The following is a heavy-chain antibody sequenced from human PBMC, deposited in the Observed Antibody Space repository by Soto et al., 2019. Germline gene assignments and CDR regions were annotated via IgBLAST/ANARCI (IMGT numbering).Heavy chain of an antibody. Sequence: SETLSLTCTVSGGSISSYYRSWIRQPAGKGLEWIGRIYTSGSTNYNPSLKSRVTMSVDTSKNQFSLKLSSVTAADTAVYYCARDRGYCSSTSCYYYYYGMDVWGQGTTVTVSS. J-gene: IGHJ6*02. V-gene: IGHV4-4*07. CDR2: IYTSGST. CDR1: GGSISSYY. CDR3: ARDRGYCSSTSCYYYYYGMDV. D-gene: IGHD2-2*01.